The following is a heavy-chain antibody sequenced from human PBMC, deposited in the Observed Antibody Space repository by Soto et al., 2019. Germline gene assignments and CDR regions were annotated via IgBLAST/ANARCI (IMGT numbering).Heavy chain of an antibody. V-gene: IGHV3-7*01. CDR1: GFTFNRFW. Sequence: GSLRLSRAASGFTFNRFWMSWVRQAPGKGLEWVGNIKQDGDEKYYVDSVKGRFTISRDNAKNSLYRQMNSLRAGDTAVYYCATSSYSSGWYAVYWGQGTLVTVS. CDR3: ATSSYSSGWYAVY. CDR2: IKQDGDEK. J-gene: IGHJ4*02. D-gene: IGHD6-19*01.